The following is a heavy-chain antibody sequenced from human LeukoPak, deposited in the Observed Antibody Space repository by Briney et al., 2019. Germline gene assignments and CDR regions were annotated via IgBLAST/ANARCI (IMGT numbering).Heavy chain of an antibody. CDR3: ARVGGVDYYYYYGMDV. J-gene: IGHJ6*02. Sequence: ASVKVSCKASGYTFTDYYMHWVRQAPGQGLEWMGWINPNSGGTNYAQKFQGRVTMTRDTSISTAYMELSRLRSDDTAVYYCARVGGVDYYYYYGMDVWGQGTTVTVSS. V-gene: IGHV1-2*02. CDR2: INPNSGGT. CDR1: GYTFTDYY. D-gene: IGHD2-15*01.